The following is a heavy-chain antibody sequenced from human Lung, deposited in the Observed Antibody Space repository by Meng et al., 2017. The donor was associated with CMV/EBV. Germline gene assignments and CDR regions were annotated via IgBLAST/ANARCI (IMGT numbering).Heavy chain of an antibody. D-gene: IGHD5-24*01. CDR3: AREAGRDGYATPKFDY. J-gene: IGHJ4*02. V-gene: IGHV4-31*03. CDR1: GGSIGSGGYY. CDR2: IYYTGST. Sequence: VELEGAGPGLVKHAQTLSLPCTVAGGSIGSGGYYWSWIRQHPGKGLEWIGYIYYTGSTFYNPSLTSRVTISVDTSKNQFSLKLIPATAADTAVYYCAREAGRDGYATPKFDYWGQGTLVTVSS.